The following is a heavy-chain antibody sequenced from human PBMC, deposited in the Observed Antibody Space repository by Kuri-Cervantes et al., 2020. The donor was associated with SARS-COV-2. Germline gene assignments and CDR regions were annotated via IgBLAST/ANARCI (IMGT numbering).Heavy chain of an antibody. J-gene: IGHJ4*02. D-gene: IGHD2-2*01. V-gene: IGHV3-9*01. CDR1: GFTFSSYA. CDR3: AKDQSSTTMEYDFDY. CDR2: ISWNSGSI. Sequence: SLKISCAASGFTFSSYAMSWVRQAPGKGLEWVSGISWNSGSIGYADSVKGRFTISRDNAKNSLYLQMNSLRAEDTALYYCAKDQSSTTMEYDFDYWGQGTLVTVSS.